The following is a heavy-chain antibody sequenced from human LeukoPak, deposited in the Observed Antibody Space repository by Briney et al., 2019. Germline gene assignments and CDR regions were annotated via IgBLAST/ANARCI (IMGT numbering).Heavy chain of an antibody. J-gene: IGHJ6*03. CDR2: IFTSGST. CDR1: GGSISSYN. V-gene: IGHV4-4*09. Sequence: SETLSLTCTVSGGSISSYNWGWIRQPPGKGLEWIGNIFTSGSTNYNPNYNPSVKSRVTISVDTSKNQFSLKLSSVTAADTAVYCCASLSIGPRPYYYYYMDVWGKGTTVTVSS. D-gene: IGHD2-21*01. CDR3: ASLSIGPRPYYYYYMDV.